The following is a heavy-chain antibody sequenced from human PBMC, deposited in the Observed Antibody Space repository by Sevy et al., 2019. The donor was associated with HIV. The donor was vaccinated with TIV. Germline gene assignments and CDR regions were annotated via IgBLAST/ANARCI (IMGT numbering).Heavy chain of an antibody. J-gene: IGHJ4*02. CDR3: AREGTRTGRVFDY. CDR2: TYYRAKWYI. V-gene: IGHV6-1*01. CDR1: GDSVSSNSAA. Sequence: SQTLSLTCGISGDSVSSNSAAWNWIRQSPSRGLEWLGRTYYRAKWYIVYAESVKSRITINPDTSRNHFSLQLNSVSFDDTAVYYCAREGTRTGRVFDYWGRGTLVTVSS. D-gene: IGHD4-17*01.